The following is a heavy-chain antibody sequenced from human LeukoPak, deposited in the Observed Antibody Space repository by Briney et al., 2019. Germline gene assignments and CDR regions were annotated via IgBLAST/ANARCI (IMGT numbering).Heavy chain of an antibody. CDR2: ISAYNGNT. CDR1: GYTFTSYG. CDR3: ARDRDSSGWYAYYYYYYMDV. V-gene: IGHV1-18*01. Sequence: ASVKVSCKASGYTFTSYGISWVRQAPGQGLEWMGWISAYNGNTSYAQKLQGRVTMTTDTSTSTAYMERRSLRSDDTAVYYCARDRDSSGWYAYYYYYYMDVWGKGTTVTVSS. D-gene: IGHD6-19*01. J-gene: IGHJ6*03.